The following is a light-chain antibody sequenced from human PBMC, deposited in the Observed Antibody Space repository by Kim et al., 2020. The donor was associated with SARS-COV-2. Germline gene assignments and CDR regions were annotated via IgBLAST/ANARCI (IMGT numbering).Light chain of an antibody. Sequence: KTVTSSCTRSSGSIASNYVQWYQQRPGSSPTTVIYEDNQRPSGVTDRFSGSIDSSSNSASLTISGLKTEDEADYYCQSYDSSNQGVFGGGTQLTVL. J-gene: IGLJ3*02. V-gene: IGLV6-57*01. CDR2: EDN. CDR3: QSYDSSNQGV. CDR1: SGSIASNY.